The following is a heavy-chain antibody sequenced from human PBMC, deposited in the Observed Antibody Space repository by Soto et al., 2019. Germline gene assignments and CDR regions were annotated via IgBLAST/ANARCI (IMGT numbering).Heavy chain of an antibody. V-gene: IGHV3-30-3*01. Sequence: GGSLRLSCAASGFTFSSYAMHWVRQAPGKGLEWVAVISYDGSNKYYADSVKGRFTISRDNSKNTLYLQMNSLRAEDTAVYYCARARGMYDLNDYWGQGTLVTVSS. J-gene: IGHJ4*02. D-gene: IGHD1-1*01. CDR2: ISYDGSNK. CDR3: ARARGMYDLNDY. CDR1: GFTFSSYA.